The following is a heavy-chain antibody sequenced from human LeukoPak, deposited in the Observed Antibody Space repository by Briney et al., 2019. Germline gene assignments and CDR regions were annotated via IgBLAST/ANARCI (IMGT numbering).Heavy chain of an antibody. J-gene: IGHJ4*02. Sequence: SETLSLTCAVYGGSFSGYYWSWIRQPPGKGLEWIGSVYYGRSPYFNPSLESRATISVDTSKNHFSLKMSSVTAADTAVYYCARGGSSGSYYHFYYWGQGTLVTVSS. D-gene: IGHD1-26*01. CDR1: GGSFSGYY. V-gene: IGHV4-34*01. CDR2: VYYGRSP. CDR3: ARGGSSGSYYHFYY.